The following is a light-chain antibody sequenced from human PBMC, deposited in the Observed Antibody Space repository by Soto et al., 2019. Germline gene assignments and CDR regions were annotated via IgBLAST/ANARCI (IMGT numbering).Light chain of an antibody. CDR3: QQYDNLPPEFT. V-gene: IGKV1-33*01. CDR2: DAS. CDR1: QDISNY. J-gene: IGKJ3*01. Sequence: IQMTQSPSSLSACVGDRVTITCQASQDISNYLNWYQQKPGKAPKLLIYDASNLETGVPSRFSGSGSGTDFTFTISSLQPEDIATYYCQQYDNLPPEFTFGPGTKADIK.